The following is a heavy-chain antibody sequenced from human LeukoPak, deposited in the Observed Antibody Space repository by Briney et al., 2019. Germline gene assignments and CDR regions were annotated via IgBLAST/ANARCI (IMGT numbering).Heavy chain of an antibody. CDR1: GGSISSGGYY. CDR3: ARENYYDSSGYFSTGVFDY. D-gene: IGHD3-22*01. CDR2: IYYSGST. Sequence: PSQTLSLTCTVSGGSISSGGYYWSWIRQHPGKGLEWIGYIYYSGSTYYNPSLKSRVTISVDTSKNQFSLKLSSVTAADTAVYYCARENYYDSSGYFSTGVFDYWGQGTLVTVSS. V-gene: IGHV4-31*03. J-gene: IGHJ4*02.